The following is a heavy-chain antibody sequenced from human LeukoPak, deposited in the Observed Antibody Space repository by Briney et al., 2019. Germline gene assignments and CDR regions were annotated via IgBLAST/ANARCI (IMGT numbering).Heavy chain of an antibody. CDR1: GGTFSSYA. D-gene: IGHD3-22*01. CDR2: IIPIFGIA. Sequence: SVKVSCKASGGTFSSYAISWVRQAPGQGLEWMGRIIPIFGIANYAQKFQGRVAITADKSTSTAYMELSSLRSEDTAVYYCARDPTDYYDSSGYYSHWFDPWGQGTLVTVSS. J-gene: IGHJ5*02. V-gene: IGHV1-69*04. CDR3: ARDPTDYYDSSGYYSHWFDP.